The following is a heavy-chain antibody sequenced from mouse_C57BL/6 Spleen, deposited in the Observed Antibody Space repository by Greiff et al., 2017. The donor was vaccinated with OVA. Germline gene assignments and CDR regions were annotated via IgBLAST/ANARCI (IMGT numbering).Heavy chain of an antibody. J-gene: IGHJ2*01. CDR1: GYTFTSYW. CDR3: ARSASTTVVPYYFDY. CDR2: IYPGSGST. D-gene: IGHD1-1*01. Sequence: QVQLQQPGAELVKPGASVKTSCKASGYTFTSYWITWVKQRPGQGLEWIGDIYPGSGSTNYNEKFKSKATLTVDTSSSTAYMQLSSLTSEDSAVFYCARSASTTVVPYYFDYWGQGTTLTVSS. V-gene: IGHV1-55*01.